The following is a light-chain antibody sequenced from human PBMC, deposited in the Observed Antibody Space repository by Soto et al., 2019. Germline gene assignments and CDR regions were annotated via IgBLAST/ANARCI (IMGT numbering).Light chain of an antibody. CDR1: QGIRND. J-gene: IGKJ4*01. V-gene: IGKV1-6*01. Sequence: AIQMTQSPSSLSASVGDRVTITCRASQGIRNDLGWYQQKPGKAPKLLIYAASSLESGVPSRFSGSGSGTDFTLTVSSLQPEDFATYYCLQDYNYSLTFGGGTKVEIK. CDR3: LQDYNYSLT. CDR2: AAS.